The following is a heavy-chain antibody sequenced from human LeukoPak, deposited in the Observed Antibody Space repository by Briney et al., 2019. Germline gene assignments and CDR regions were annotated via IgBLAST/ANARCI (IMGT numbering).Heavy chain of an antibody. CDR1: GFTFSSYS. Sequence: GGSLRLSCAASGFTFSSYSMNWVRQAPGKGLEWVSSISSSSSYIYYADSVKGRYTISRDNAKNSLYLQMNSLRAEDTAVYYCARVGVRAGWFDPWGQGTLVTVSS. D-gene: IGHD3-16*01. CDR2: ISSSSSYI. V-gene: IGHV3-21*01. CDR3: ARVGVRAGWFDP. J-gene: IGHJ5*02.